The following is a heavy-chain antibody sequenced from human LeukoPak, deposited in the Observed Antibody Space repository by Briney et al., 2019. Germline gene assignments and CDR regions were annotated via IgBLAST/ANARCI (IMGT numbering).Heavy chain of an antibody. Sequence: GASVKVSCKASGYSFTRYGFSWVQQAPGQGLEWMGWISAYNGHTNYAQNFQGRVTMTTDTSTSTAYMELRSLRSDDTAVYFCARAYSSTWYGDYWDQGTLVTVSS. J-gene: IGHJ4*02. CDR3: ARAYSSTWYGDY. CDR2: ISAYNGHT. D-gene: IGHD6-13*01. CDR1: GYSFTRYG. V-gene: IGHV1-18*01.